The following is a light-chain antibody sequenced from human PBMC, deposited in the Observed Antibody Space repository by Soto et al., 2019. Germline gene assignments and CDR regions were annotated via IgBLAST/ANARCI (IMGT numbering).Light chain of an antibody. CDR2: DVS. Sequence: QSVLTQPASVSGSPGQSITISCTGTSSDVGGYNYVSWYQQQPGKAPKLMIYDVSNRPSGVSNRFSGSKSGNTASLTISGLQAEDEADYYCSSYTSSSPVVFGGGTKLTVL. CDR1: SSDVGGYNY. J-gene: IGLJ2*01. CDR3: SSYTSSSPVV. V-gene: IGLV2-14*01.